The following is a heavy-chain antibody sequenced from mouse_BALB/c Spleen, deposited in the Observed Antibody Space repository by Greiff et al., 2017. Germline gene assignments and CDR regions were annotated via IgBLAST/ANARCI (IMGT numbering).Heavy chain of an antibody. CDR2: INPYNDGT. D-gene: IGHD2-14*01. Sequence: VQLQQSGPELVKPGASVKMSCKASGYTFTSYVMHWVKQKPGQGLEWIGYINPYNDGTKYNEKFKGKATLTSDKSSSTAYMELSSLTSEDSAVYAGASADYRYDGVYYYAMDYWGQGTSVTVSS. CDR3: ASADYRYDGVYYYAMDY. V-gene: IGHV1-14*01. J-gene: IGHJ4*01. CDR1: GYTFTSYV.